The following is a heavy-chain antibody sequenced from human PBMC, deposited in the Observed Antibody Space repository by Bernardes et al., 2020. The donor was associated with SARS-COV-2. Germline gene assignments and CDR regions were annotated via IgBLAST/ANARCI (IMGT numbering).Heavy chain of an antibody. J-gene: IGHJ4*02. V-gene: IGHV1-2*02. CDR2: INPNSGGT. D-gene: IGHD6-6*01. Sequence: ASVKVSCKASGYTFTGYYMHWVRQAPGQGLEWMGWINPNSGGTNYAQKFQGRVTMTRDTSISTAYMELSRLRSDDTAVYYCARDPSLSIAAHPDYWGQGTLVTGSS. CDR3: ARDPSLSIAAHPDY. CDR1: GYTFTGYY.